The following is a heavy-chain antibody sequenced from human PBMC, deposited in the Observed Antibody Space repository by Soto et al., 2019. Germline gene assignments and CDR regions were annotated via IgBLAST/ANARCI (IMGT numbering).Heavy chain of an antibody. D-gene: IGHD1-1*01. Sequence: SGGSLRLSCAASGFTFSMYWMHWVRQVPGKGPEWVSRINDDGSSTNYADSVKGRFTISRDNAKNTLYLQMNDLRAEDTAAYYCTRGPRSTSTGTGAFWGQGTLVTVSS. J-gene: IGHJ4*02. CDR3: TRGPRSTSTGTGAF. CDR2: INDDGSST. CDR1: GFTFSMYW. V-gene: IGHV3-74*01.